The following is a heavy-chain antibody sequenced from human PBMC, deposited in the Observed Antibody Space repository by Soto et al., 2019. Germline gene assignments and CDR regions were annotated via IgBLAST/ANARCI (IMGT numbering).Heavy chain of an antibody. CDR2: IYSGGST. CDR3: ARVILWFGELSWFDP. CDR1: GFTVSSNY. J-gene: IGHJ5*02. D-gene: IGHD3-10*01. V-gene: IGHV3-66*01. Sequence: EVQLVESGGGLVQPGGSLRLSCAASGFTVSSNYMSWVRQAPGKGLEWVSVIYSGGSTYYADSVKGRFTISRDNSKNTLYLQMNSLRAEDTAVYYCARVILWFGELSWFDPWGQGTLVTVSS.